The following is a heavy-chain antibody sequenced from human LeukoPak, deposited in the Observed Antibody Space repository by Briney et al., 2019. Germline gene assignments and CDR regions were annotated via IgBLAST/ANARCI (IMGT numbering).Heavy chain of an antibody. D-gene: IGHD3-9*01. CDR1: GFRFSSYD. V-gene: IGHV3-30*03. CDR2: ISYDGSNK. CDR3: ARERTIDILTGYSI. J-gene: IGHJ3*02. Sequence: GGSLRLSCAATGFRFSSYDMHWVRQAPGKGLEWVAVISYDGSNKYYADSVKGRFTISRDNSKNTLYLQMNSLRAEDTAVYYCARERTIDILTGYSIWGQGTMVTVSS.